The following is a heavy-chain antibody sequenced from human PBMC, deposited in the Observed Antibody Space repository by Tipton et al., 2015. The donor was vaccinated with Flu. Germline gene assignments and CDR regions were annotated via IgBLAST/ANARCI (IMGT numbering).Heavy chain of an antibody. D-gene: IGHD3-22*01. Sequence: TLPLTCTVSGGSISSSSYYWGWIRQPPGKGLEWIGSIYYSGSTYYNPSPKSRVTISVDTSKNQFSLELSSVTAADTAVYYCAKVGTYYYDRKNNAFDIWGQGTMVTVSA. J-gene: IGHJ3*02. CDR2: IYYSGST. V-gene: IGHV4-39*07. CDR1: GGSISSSSYY. CDR3: AKVGTYYYDRKNNAFDI.